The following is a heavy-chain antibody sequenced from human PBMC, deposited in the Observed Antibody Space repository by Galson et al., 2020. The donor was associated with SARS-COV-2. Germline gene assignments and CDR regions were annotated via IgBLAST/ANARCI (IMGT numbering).Heavy chain of an antibody. J-gene: IGHJ6*02. CDR2: ISGGGGST. CDR3: AKGLGALPSYGMDV. V-gene: IGHV3-23*01. CDR1: GFTFSSYA. D-gene: IGHD1-26*01. Sequence: GGSLRLSCAASGFTFSSYAMSWVRQAPGKGLEWVSTISGGGGSTYYADSVKGRFSIPRDNSKNTLYLQMNSLRADDTAVYYCAKGLGALPSYGMDVWGQGTTVTVSS.